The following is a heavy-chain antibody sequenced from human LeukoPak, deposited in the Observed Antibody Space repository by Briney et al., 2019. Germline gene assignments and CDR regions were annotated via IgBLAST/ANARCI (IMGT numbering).Heavy chain of an antibody. J-gene: IGHJ4*02. CDR2: IRSSGSTI. Sequence: GGSLRLSCAASGFTFSNYEMNWVRQAPGKGLEWVSYIRSSGSTIYYADSVKGRFTISRDNAKNSLYLQMNSLRAEDTAVYYCARGHTGRSSYYFDYWGQGTLVTVSS. CDR1: GFTFSNYE. V-gene: IGHV3-48*03. D-gene: IGHD3-10*01. CDR3: ARGHTGRSSYYFDY.